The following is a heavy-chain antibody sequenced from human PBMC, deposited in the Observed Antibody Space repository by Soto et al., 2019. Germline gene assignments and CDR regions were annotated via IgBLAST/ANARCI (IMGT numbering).Heavy chain of an antibody. CDR3: ARDGKRGRKGHYGMDV. CDR2: IYYSGST. J-gene: IGHJ6*02. CDR1: GGSISSGGYY. V-gene: IGHV4-31*03. D-gene: IGHD3-10*01. Sequence: SETLSLTCTASGGSISSGGYYWSWIRQHPGKGLEWIGYIYYSGSTYYNPSLKSRVTISVDTSKNQFSLKLSSVTAADAAVYYCARDGKRGRKGHYGMDVWGQGTTVTVSS.